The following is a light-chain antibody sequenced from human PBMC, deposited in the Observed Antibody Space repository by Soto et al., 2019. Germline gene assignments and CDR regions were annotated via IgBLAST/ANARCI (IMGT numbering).Light chain of an antibody. CDR3: QQYGSSPFT. Sequence: EMVLTQSPGTLSLSPGERATLSCRASQSVTSRNLAWYQQKPGQAPRLLIYGASSGATSIPDRFSGSGSGTDFTLTISRLEPEDFAVYYCQQYGSSPFTFGPGTKVDIK. CDR1: QSVTSRN. CDR2: GAS. V-gene: IGKV3-20*01. J-gene: IGKJ3*01.